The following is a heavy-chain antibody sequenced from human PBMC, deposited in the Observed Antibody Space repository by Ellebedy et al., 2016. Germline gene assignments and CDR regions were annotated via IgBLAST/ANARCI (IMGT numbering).Heavy chain of an antibody. V-gene: IGHV4-30-2*01. CDR2: IYHSGSA. CDR1: GDSMNSGSYS. Sequence: SETLSLTCAVSGDSMNSGSYSWNWIRQPPGKALEWIGCIYHSGSAYYSPALESRVTISVDKSKTQFSLKLSSMTAADTAIYYCARSTGSYYLGNWGQGILVAVSS. J-gene: IGHJ4*02. CDR3: ARSTGSYYLGN. D-gene: IGHD1-26*01.